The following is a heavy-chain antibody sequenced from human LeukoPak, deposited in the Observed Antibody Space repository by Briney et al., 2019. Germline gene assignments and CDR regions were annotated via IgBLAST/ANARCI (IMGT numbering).Heavy chain of an antibody. CDR2: IYSGGST. Sequence: GGSLRLSCAASGFTVRSNYMNWVRQAPGKGLEWVSVIYSGGSTYYADSVKGRFTISRDNSKNTLYLQMNSLRAEDTAVYYCARDLRSSAGGRWFDPWGQGTLVTVSS. CDR3: ARDLRSSAGGRWFDP. V-gene: IGHV3-53*01. J-gene: IGHJ5*02. CDR1: GFTVRSNY. D-gene: IGHD3-22*01.